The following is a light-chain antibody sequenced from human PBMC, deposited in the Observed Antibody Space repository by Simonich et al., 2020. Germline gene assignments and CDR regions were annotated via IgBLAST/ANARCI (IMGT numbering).Light chain of an antibody. CDR1: SSDVVGYNY. CDR2: AVS. Sequence: QSALTQPASVSGSPGQSITISCTGTSSDVVGYNYVSWYQQHPGKAPKLMFYAVSNLPSRVSYRVSGSKSGNTASLTISGLQAEDEADYYCSSYTSSSTWVFGGGTKLTVL. CDR3: SSYTSSSTWV. V-gene: IGLV2-14*03. J-gene: IGLJ3*02.